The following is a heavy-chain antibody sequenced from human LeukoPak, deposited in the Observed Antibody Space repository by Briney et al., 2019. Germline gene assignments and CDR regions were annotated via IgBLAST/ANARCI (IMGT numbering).Heavy chain of an antibody. CDR2: IKEDGSEK. Sequence: GGSLRLSCAASGFTFSSYWMSWVRQAPGKGLEWVGNIKEDGSEKYYVDSVTGRFTISRDNAKNSLYLQMNSLRADDPAVSSCARGPLIAAAGTSWGQGTLVTVSS. V-gene: IGHV3-7*01. CDR1: GFTFSSYW. J-gene: IGHJ4*02. D-gene: IGHD6-13*01. CDR3: ARGPLIAAAGTS.